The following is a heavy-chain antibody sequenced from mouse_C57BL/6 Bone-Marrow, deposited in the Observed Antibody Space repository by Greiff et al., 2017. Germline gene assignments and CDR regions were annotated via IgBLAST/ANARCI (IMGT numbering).Heavy chain of an antibody. D-gene: IGHD2-3*01. CDR2: ISYDGSN. CDR1: GYSITSGYY. CDR3: ESYNGDFDY. V-gene: IGHV3-6*01. J-gene: IGHJ2*01. Sequence: EVQLQEPGPGLVKPSQSLSLTCSVTGYSITSGYYWNWIRRFPGNKLEWMGYISYDGSNNYNPSLKNRISITRDTSKNQFFLKLNSVTTEDKATYYYESYNGDFDYWGQGTTLTVSS.